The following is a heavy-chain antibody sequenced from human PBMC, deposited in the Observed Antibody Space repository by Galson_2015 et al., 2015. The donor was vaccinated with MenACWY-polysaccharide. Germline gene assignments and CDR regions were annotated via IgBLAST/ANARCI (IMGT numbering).Heavy chain of an antibody. J-gene: IGHJ3*02. CDR1: GYTFTSYY. CDR3: ARGVTEQWQWAFGI. Sequence: SVKVSCKASGYTFTSYYIHWVRQAPGHGLEWMGIINPSGGSTSYTQKFQGRVTMTRDTSTSTVYMELSSLRSGDTAVYYCARGVTEQWQWAFGIWGQGTMVTVSS. D-gene: IGHD6-19*01. V-gene: IGHV1-46*03. CDR2: INPSGGST.